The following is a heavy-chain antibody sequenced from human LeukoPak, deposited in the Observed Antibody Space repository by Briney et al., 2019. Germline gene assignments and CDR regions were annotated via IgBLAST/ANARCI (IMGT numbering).Heavy chain of an antibody. V-gene: IGHV3-7*03. Sequence: RSGGSLRLSCAASGFTFSSYWMSWVRQAPGKGLEWVAHIKEDGSQKYYVDSVKGRFTISRDNAKNSLYLQMNSLRAEDTAVYYCAKGKGAFDIWGQGTMVTVSS. CDR3: AKGKGAFDI. CDR1: GFTFSSYW. J-gene: IGHJ3*02. CDR2: IKEDGSQK.